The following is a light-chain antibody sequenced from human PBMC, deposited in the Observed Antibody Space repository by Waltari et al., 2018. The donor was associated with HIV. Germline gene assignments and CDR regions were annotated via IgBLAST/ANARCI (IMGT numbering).Light chain of an antibody. CDR1: QNVGTY. J-gene: IGKJ4*01. CDR3: QQTYIGPLT. Sequence: DIQMTQSPSSLSASVGVRVTITCRTSQNVGTYLNWYQQKPGRGPSLLIYGATTLQGGVPSRFIGRGSGTDFTLTITSIQAEDFATYFCQQTYIGPLTFGGGTKV. CDR2: GAT. V-gene: IGKV1-39*01.